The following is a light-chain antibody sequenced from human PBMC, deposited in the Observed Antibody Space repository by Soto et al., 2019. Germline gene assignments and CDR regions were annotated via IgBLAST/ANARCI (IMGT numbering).Light chain of an antibody. CDR1: SSD. J-gene: IGLJ2*01. CDR2: EIT. CDR3: SSYAHSDTRVV. Sequence: QSALTQPASVSGSPGQSVTISCTGPSSDMSWYQHHPGKAPKLIISEITHRASGVYTRFSGSKSGNTASLPISGRQADDEADYYCSSYAHSDTRVVFGGGTKLTVL. V-gene: IGLV2-14*01.